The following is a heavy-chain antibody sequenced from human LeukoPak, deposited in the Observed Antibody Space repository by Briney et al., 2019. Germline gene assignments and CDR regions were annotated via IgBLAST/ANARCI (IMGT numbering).Heavy chain of an antibody. V-gene: IGHV4-59*08. D-gene: IGHD1-26*01. Sequence: SETLSFNCTVSAGSNYTLLWRWHRPPQGLGLVWIGHIYFSGSTNYNPSLKSRVTISVDTSKNQFSLKLSSVTAADTAVYYCARHKSSGTYPLDYWGQGSLVTVSS. CDR3: ARHKSSGTYPLDY. J-gene: IGHJ4*02. CDR2: IYFSGST. CDR1: AGSNYTLL.